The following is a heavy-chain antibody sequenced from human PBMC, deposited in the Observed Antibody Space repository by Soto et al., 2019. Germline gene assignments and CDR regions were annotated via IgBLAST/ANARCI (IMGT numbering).Heavy chain of an antibody. V-gene: IGHV4-59*01. CDR3: PRQSRFSDSSGYYGV. J-gene: IGHJ4*02. D-gene: IGHD3-22*01. Sequence: SETLSLTCTVSGGSIRSYSWSWIRQTPGKGLEWIGFTHNSGTTNYNPSLKGRVTMSVDPSKNQFSLKLSSVTAADTAVYYCPRQSRFSDSSGYYGVWGQGTLVPVSS. CDR2: THNSGTT. CDR1: GGSIRSYS.